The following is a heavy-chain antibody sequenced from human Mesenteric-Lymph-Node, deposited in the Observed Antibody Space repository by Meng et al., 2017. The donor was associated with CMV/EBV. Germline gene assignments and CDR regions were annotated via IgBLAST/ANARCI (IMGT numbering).Heavy chain of an antibody. V-gene: IGHV1-18*01. CDR1: GYTFTSYA. CDR3: GRQSGYSAYDPFDY. D-gene: IGHD5-12*01. Sequence: ASVKVSCKTSGYTFTSYAISWVRQALGQGLEWVGWISPYNDDTKYALKVQGRVTMTTDTSTSTAYMELRSLRSDDTAVYYCGRQSGYSAYDPFDYWGQGTLVTVSS. J-gene: IGHJ4*02. CDR2: ISPYNDDT.